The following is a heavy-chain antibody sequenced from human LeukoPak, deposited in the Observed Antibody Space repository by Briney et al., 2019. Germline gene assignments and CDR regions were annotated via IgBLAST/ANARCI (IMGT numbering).Heavy chain of an antibody. CDR3: ARGHTAVTRHFDF. J-gene: IGHJ4*02. CDR1: GFSFTTYS. Sequence: GESLTLSCDASGFSFTTYSMSWVSQAPEGGREWGSIISSGSSAIFSADALKGRFTISRDDSKNLLYLDMNSLRAEDTAVYYCARGHTAVTRHFDFWGQGTLVTVSS. CDR2: ISSGSSAI. D-gene: IGHD4-17*01. V-gene: IGHV3-21*01.